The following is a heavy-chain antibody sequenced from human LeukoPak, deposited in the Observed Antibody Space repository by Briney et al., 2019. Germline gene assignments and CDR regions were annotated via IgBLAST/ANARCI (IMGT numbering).Heavy chain of an antibody. J-gene: IGHJ4*02. CDR1: GFTFSSYW. V-gene: IGHV3-7*05. Sequence: GGSLRLSCAASGFTFSSYWMSWVRQAPGKGLEWVANLRPDGSEKYYVGSVKGRFTISRDNAKNSLYLQMNSLRAEDTAVYYCARERALDSWGQGTLVTVSS. CDR2: LRPDGSEK. CDR3: ARERALDS. D-gene: IGHD3-3*02.